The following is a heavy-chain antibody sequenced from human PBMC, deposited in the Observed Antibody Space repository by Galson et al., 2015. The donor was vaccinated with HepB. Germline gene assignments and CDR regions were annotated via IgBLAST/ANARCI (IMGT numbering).Heavy chain of an antibody. CDR3: ARALGYVRLGEEYYYYGMDV. CDR2: IGTAGDT. J-gene: IGHJ6*02. CDR1: GFTFSSYD. V-gene: IGHV3-13*01. D-gene: IGHD3-16*01. Sequence: SLRLSCAASGFTFSSYDMHWVRHATGKGLEWVSAIGTAGDTYYPGSVKGRFTISRENAKNSLYLQMNSLRAGDTAVYYCARALGYVRLGEEYYYYGMDVWGQGTTVTVSS.